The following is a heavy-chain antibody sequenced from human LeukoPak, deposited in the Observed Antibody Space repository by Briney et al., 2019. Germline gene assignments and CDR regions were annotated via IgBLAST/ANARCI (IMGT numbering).Heavy chain of an antibody. CDR1: GGSISSSSYY. D-gene: IGHD4-23*01. CDR3: ARALNYGGNSREVDY. V-gene: IGHV4-30-4*08. Sequence: PSETLSLTCTVSGGSISSSSYYWGWIRQPPGKGLEWIGYIYYSGSTYYNPSLKSRVTISVDTSKNQFSLKLSSVTAADTAVYYCARALNYGGNSREVDYWGQGTLVTVSS. CDR2: IYYSGST. J-gene: IGHJ4*02.